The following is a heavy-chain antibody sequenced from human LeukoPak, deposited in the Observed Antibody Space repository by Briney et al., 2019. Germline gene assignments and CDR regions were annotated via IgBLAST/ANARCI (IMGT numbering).Heavy chain of an antibody. J-gene: IGHJ4*02. V-gene: IGHV4-59*01. CDR1: GGSISSYY. CDR3: ARGRAVAGTYFDY. CDR2: IYYSGST. Sequence: PSETLSLTCTVSGGSISSYYWSWIRQPPGKGLEWIGYIYYSGSTNYNPSLKSRVTISVDTSKNQFALKLSSVTAADTAVYYCARGRAVAGTYFDYWGQGTLVTVSS. D-gene: IGHD6-19*01.